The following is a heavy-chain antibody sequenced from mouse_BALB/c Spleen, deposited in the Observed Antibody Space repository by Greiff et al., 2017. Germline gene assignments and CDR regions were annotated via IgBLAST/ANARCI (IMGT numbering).Heavy chain of an antibody. D-gene: IGHD2-3*01. Sequence: EVKLQESGPGLVKPSQSLSLTCTVTGYSITSDYAWNWIRQFPGNKLEWMGYISYSGSTSYNPSLKSRSSITRDTSKNQCFLQLNSVTTEDTATYYCARKDGYYYFDYWGEGTTLTVSS. CDR1: GYSITSDYA. V-gene: IGHV3-2*02. J-gene: IGHJ2*01. CDR2: ISYSGST. CDR3: ARKDGYYYFDY.